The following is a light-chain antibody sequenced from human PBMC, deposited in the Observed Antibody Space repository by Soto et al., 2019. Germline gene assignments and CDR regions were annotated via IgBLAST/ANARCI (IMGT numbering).Light chain of an antibody. J-gene: IGKJ1*01. CDR1: QSVSSSY. V-gene: IGKV3-20*01. CDR3: QQYGSSPQT. Sequence: VLTQSPGTLSLTPGERDTLSCRARQSVSSSYLAWYQQKPGQAPRLLIYGASSRATGIPDRFSGSGSGTDFTLTISRLEPEDFAVYYCQQYGSSPQTFGHGTKVDIK. CDR2: GAS.